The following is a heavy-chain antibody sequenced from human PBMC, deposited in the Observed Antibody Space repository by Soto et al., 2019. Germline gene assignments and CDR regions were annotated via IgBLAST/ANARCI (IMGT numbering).Heavy chain of an antibody. J-gene: IGHJ3*02. D-gene: IGHD1-26*01. CDR2: FDPEDSET. V-gene: IGHV1-24*01. Sequence: ASVKVSCKVSGYTLTELSMHWVRQAPGKGLEWMGGFDPEDSETIYAQKFQGRVTMTEDTSTDTAYMELSSLRSEDTAVHYCARAYDSGSYYEGFDIWGQGTMVTVSS. CDR1: GYTLTELS. CDR3: ARAYDSGSYYEGFDI.